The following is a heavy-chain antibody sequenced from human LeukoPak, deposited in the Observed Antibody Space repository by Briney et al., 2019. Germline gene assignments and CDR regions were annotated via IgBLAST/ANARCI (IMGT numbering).Heavy chain of an antibody. CDR2: INPNSGGT. D-gene: IGHD3-22*01. J-gene: IGHJ4*02. CDR3: ARGPPTIVVVITTGDFDS. CDR1: GYTFTGYY. V-gene: IGHV1-2*02. Sequence: ASVKVSCKASGYTFTGYYIHWVRQAPGQGLEWMGWINPNSGGTNYAQKFQGRVAMTRDTSISTAYMELRRLRSDDRAVYYCARGPPTIVVVITTGDFDSWGQGTLVTVSS.